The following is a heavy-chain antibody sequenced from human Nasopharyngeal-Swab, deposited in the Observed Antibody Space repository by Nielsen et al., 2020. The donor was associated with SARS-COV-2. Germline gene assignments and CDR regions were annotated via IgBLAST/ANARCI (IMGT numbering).Heavy chain of an antibody. V-gene: IGHV4-39*07. D-gene: IGHD3-3*01. CDR3: ASGGVNANTIFGVVIPPLWYYYGMDV. J-gene: IGHJ6*02. CDR2: IYYSGST. Sequence: SRQSPGQGPERLGSIYYSGSTYYNPSLKSRVTISVDTSKNQFSLKLSSVTAADTAVYYCASGGVNANTIFGVVIPPLWYYYGMDVWGQGTTVTVSS.